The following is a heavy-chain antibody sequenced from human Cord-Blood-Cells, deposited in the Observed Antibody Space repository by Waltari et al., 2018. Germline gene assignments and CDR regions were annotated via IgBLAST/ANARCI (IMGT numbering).Heavy chain of an antibody. CDR3: AKGREYYYYYMDV. CDR1: GFTFSSYG. CDR2: ISNDGSNK. J-gene: IGHJ6*03. Sequence: QVQLVESGGGVVQPGRSLRLSCAASGFTFSSYGMHWVRQAPGKGVEGVAVISNDGSNKYDADSVKGRFTISRDNSKNTLYLQMNSLRAEDTAVYYCAKGREYYYYYMDVWGKGTTVTVSS. V-gene: IGHV3-30*18. D-gene: IGHD1-26*01.